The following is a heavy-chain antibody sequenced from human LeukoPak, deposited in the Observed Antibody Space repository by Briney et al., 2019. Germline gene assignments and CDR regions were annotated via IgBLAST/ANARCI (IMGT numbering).Heavy chain of an antibody. Sequence: GGSLSLSRAASGFTFSSYTMDWVRQAPGKGLEWVSSISISSTYIYYTDSVRGRFTISRDNAKNSLYLQMNSLRAEDTAVYYCASGAYEGFDPWGQGSLVTVSS. D-gene: IGHD3-16*01. CDR2: ISISSTYI. J-gene: IGHJ5*02. V-gene: IGHV3-21*01. CDR3: ASGAYEGFDP. CDR1: GFTFSSYT.